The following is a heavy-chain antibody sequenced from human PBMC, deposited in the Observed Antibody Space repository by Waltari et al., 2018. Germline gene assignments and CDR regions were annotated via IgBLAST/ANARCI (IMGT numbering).Heavy chain of an antibody. CDR1: GGSISSSSYY. J-gene: IGHJ5*02. CDR2: IYYSGCT. CDR3: ARQYCGGDCYSGWFDP. Sequence: QLQLQESGPGLVKPSETLSLTCTVSGGSISSSSYYWGWIRQPPGKGLEWIGSIYYSGCTYYNPSLKSRVTISVDTSKNQFSLKLSSVTAADTAVYYCARQYCGGDCYSGWFDPWGQGTLVTVSS. V-gene: IGHV4-39*01. D-gene: IGHD2-21*01.